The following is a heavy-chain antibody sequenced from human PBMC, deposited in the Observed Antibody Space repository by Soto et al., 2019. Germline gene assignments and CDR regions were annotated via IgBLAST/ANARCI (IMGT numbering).Heavy chain of an antibody. Sequence: ASVKVSCKASGYTFTSYYMHWVRQAPGQGLEWMGIINPSGGSTSYTQKFQGRLTMTRDTSTSTVYMELSSLRSEDTAVYYCARGFRSEPLDIWGQGTMVTVSS. V-gene: IGHV1-46*01. CDR3: ARGFRSEPLDI. CDR1: GYTFTSYY. D-gene: IGHD2-21*01. J-gene: IGHJ3*02. CDR2: INPSGGST.